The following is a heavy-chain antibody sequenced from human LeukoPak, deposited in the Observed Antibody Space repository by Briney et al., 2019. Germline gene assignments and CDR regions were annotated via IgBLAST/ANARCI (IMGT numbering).Heavy chain of an antibody. Sequence: GGSLRLSCAASGFTFSSYAMSWVRQAPGKGLEWVLAISGSGGSTYYADSVKGRFTISRDNSKNTLYLQMNSLRAEDTAVYYCANSVRYGGNSLDYWGQGTLVTVSS. V-gene: IGHV3-23*01. CDR2: ISGSGGST. CDR3: ANSVRYGGNSLDY. J-gene: IGHJ4*02. D-gene: IGHD4-23*01. CDR1: GFTFSSYA.